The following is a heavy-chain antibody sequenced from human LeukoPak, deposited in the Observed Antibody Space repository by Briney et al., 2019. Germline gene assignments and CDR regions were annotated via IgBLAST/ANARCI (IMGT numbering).Heavy chain of an antibody. CDR2: ISGGGDAT. J-gene: IGHJ6*03. Sequence: PGGSLRLSCAASDFSFITYAMSWVRQAPGKGLEWVSTISGGGDATYYADSVKGRFTISRDNSKNTLYLQMNSLRAEDTAVYYCAGTSTSHPRYYYYYMDVWGKGTTVTVSS. D-gene: IGHD2-2*01. V-gene: IGHV3-23*01. CDR3: AGTSTSHPRYYYYYMDV. CDR1: DFSFITYA.